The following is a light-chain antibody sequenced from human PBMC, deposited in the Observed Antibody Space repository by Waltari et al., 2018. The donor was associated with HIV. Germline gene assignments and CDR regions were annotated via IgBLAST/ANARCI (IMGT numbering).Light chain of an antibody. CDR3: CSYAGTYTYVV. CDR1: NSDVGGYNY. CDR2: DVI. Sequence: QSALTQPRSVSGSQGQSVTISCTGTNSDVGGYNYVPWYQQRPGIAPKLMIYDVIKRPSGVPDRFSGSKSGSTASLTISGLQAEDEADYYCCSYAGTYTYVVFGGGTKLTVL. J-gene: IGLJ2*01. V-gene: IGLV2-11*01.